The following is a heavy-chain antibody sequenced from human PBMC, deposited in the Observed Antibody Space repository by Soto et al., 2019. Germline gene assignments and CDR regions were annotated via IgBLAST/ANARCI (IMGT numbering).Heavy chain of an antibody. CDR2: INHSGST. CDR1: GGSFSGYY. J-gene: IGHJ4*02. D-gene: IGHD3-3*01. Sequence: SETLSLTCAVYGGSFSGYYWSWIRQPPGKGLEWIGEINHSGSTNYNPSLKSRVTISVDTSKNQFSLKLSSVTAADTAVYYCARVVTIFGVVYHRPFDYWGQGTLVTVSS. V-gene: IGHV4-34*01. CDR3: ARVVTIFGVVYHRPFDY.